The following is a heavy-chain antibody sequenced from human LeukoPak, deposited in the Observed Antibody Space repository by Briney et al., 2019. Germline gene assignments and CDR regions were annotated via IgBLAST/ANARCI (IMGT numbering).Heavy chain of an antibody. CDR1: GYTFTSYD. J-gene: IGHJ3*02. Sequence: ASVKVSCKASGYTFTSYDINWVRQATGQGLEWMGWMNPNSGNTGYAQKFQGRVTMTRNTSISTAYMELSSLRSEDTAVYYCARPYGSGSYSRRAFGIWGQGTMVTVSS. V-gene: IGHV1-8*02. CDR3: ARPYGSGSYSRRAFGI. CDR2: MNPNSGNT. D-gene: IGHD3-10*01.